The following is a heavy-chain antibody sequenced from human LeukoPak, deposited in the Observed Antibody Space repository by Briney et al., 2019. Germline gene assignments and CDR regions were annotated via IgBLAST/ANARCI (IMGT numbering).Heavy chain of an antibody. CDR1: GFTFSSYW. CDR3: ARDRRYYYDSSGYYKTGNWFDP. V-gene: IGHV3-74*01. D-gene: IGHD3-22*01. CDR2: INSDGSST. J-gene: IGHJ5*02. Sequence: GGSLRLSCAASGFTFSSYWMHWVRQAPGKGLVWVSRINSDGSSTSYADSVEGRFTISRDNAKNTLYLQMNSLRAEDTAVYYCARDRRYYYDSSGYYKTGNWFDPWGQGTLVTVSS.